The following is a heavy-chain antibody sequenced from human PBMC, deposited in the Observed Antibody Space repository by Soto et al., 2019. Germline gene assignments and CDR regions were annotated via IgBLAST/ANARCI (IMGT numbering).Heavy chain of an antibody. Sequence: SETLSLTCTVSGGSISSGDYYWNWIRQPPGKGLEWIGYIYYSGSTYYNPSLKSRVTISVDTSKNQFSLKLSSVTAADTAVYYCARDDSITGTTDWGQGTLVTVSS. CDR2: IYYSGST. V-gene: IGHV4-30-4*01. J-gene: IGHJ4*02. D-gene: IGHD1-20*01. CDR3: ARDDSITGTTD. CDR1: GGSISSGDYY.